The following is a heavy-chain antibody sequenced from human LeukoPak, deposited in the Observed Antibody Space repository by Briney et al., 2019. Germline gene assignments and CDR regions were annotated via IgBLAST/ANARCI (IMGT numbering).Heavy chain of an antibody. D-gene: IGHD6-25*01. CDR2: ISSSGSTI. Sequence: GGSLRLSCAASGFTFSDYYMSWLRQAPGKGLEWVSYISSSGSTIYYADSVKGRFTISRDNAKNSLYLQMNSLRAEDTAVYYCARRSGYPKVAFDIWGQGTMVTVSS. V-gene: IGHV3-11*04. CDR3: ARRSGYPKVAFDI. J-gene: IGHJ3*02. CDR1: GFTFSDYY.